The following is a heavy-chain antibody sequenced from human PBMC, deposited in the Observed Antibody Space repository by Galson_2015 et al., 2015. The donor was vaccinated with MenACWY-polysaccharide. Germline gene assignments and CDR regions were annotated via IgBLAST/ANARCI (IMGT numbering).Heavy chain of an antibody. Sequence: SLRLSCAASGFTFSSYWMSWVRQAPGKGLEWVANIKQDGSEKYYVDSVKGRFTISRDNAKNSLYLQMNSLRAEDTAVYYCARDSGSYFGDTTILVYWGQGTLVTVSS. CDR3: ARDSGSYFGDTTILVY. J-gene: IGHJ4*02. CDR2: IKQDGSEK. V-gene: IGHV3-7*01. CDR1: GFTFSSYW. D-gene: IGHD1-26*01.